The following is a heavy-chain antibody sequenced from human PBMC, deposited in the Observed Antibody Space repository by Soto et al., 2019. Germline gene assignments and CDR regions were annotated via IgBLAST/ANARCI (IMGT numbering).Heavy chain of an antibody. CDR2: IYYTGST. CDR1: GGSINSYY. CDR3: AGSMAVDPTWGNWFDP. D-gene: IGHD6-19*01. Sequence: SETLSLTCTVSGGSINSYYWNWIPQTPGKGPEWIGYIYYTGSTDYNPSLQSRVTISIDTSKNEFSLKLSSVTAADTALYYCAGSMAVDPTWGNWFDPWGQGALVTVSS. V-gene: IGHV4-59*01. J-gene: IGHJ5*02.